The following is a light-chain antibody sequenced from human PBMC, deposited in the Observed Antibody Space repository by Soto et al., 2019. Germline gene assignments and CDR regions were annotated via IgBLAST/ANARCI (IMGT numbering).Light chain of an antibody. Sequence: DIQMTQSPSTLPASTGDRVTITCRASQDISKLLAWYQQKPGKVPKLLIYKASTLKSGVPSRFSGSGSGTEFTLTISSLQPDDFATYYCQHYNSYSEAFGQGTKVDIK. J-gene: IGKJ1*01. V-gene: IGKV1-5*03. CDR2: KAS. CDR3: QHYNSYSEA. CDR1: QDISKL.